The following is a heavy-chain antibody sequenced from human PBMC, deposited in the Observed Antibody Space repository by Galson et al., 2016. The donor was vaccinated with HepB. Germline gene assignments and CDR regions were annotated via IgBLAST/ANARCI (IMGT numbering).Heavy chain of an antibody. D-gene: IGHD3-16*01. CDR3: ARVRVGGGPDAIFDY. Sequence: SLRLSCAASGFTFSSYGMHWVRQAPGKGLEWVAVIWHDGSYIDYADSVKGRFTISRDNSKNTLYLQMNSLRAEDTAVYYCARVRVGGGPDAIFDYWGQGNLVAVSS. J-gene: IGHJ4*02. CDR2: IWHDGSYI. V-gene: IGHV3-33*01. CDR1: GFTFSSYG.